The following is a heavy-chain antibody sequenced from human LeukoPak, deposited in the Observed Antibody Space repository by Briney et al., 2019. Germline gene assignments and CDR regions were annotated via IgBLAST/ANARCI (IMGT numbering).Heavy chain of an antibody. CDR2: IRWNSGSI. CDR3: AKDKGWDSSQNFDY. Sequence: GGSLRLSCAASGFTFDDYAMHWVRQAPGKGLEWVAGIRWNSGSIGYAYSVKGRFTISRDNAKSSLYLQMNSLRAEDTALYYCAKDKGWDSSQNFDYWGQGTLVTVSS. J-gene: IGHJ4*02. D-gene: IGHD6-13*01. CDR1: GFTFDDYA. V-gene: IGHV3-9*01.